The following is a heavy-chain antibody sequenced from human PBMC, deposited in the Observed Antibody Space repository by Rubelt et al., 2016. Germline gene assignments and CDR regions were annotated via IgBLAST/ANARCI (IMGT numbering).Heavy chain of an antibody. CDR3: ARQDSWYYFDH. CDR2: LYYSGST. J-gene: IGHJ4*02. CDR1: GGSISSYY. V-gene: IGHV4-59*08. D-gene: IGHD4-11*01. Sequence: QVQLQESGPGLVRPSETLSLTCTVSGGSISSYYWSWIRQPPGKGLEWIGYLYYSGSTSYNPSLKSRVTISEDTSKNQFSLKVSSGTAADTAVYYCARQDSWYYFDHWGQGTLVTVSS.